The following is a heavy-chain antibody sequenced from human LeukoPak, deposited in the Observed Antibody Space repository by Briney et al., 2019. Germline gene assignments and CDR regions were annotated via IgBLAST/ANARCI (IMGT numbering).Heavy chain of an antibody. CDR1: GGSISSGDYY. CDR3: ARGLTEIVVVPAAIGWFDP. D-gene: IGHD2-2*01. V-gene: IGHV4-30-4*08. J-gene: IGHJ5*02. Sequence: SQTLSLTCTVSGGSISSGDYYWSWLRQPPGKGLEWIGYFYDSGSTYYNPSLKSRVTISVDTSKNQFSLKLSSVTAADTAVYYCARGLTEIVVVPAAIGWFDPWGQGTLVTVSS. CDR2: FYDSGST.